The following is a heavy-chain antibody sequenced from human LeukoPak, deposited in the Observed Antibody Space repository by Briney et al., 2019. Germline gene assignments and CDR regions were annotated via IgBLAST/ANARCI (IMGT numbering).Heavy chain of an antibody. CDR1: GASISSSHW. V-gene: IGHV4-4*02. CDR2: IYHAGST. D-gene: IGHD1-26*01. CDR3: ARVIVGATEGDYYFDY. J-gene: IGHJ4*02. Sequence: SETLSLTCTVSGASISSSHWWTWVRQPPGEALEWIGEIYHAGSTKYNPSLKSRVTISVDTSKNQFSLKLSSVTAADTAVYYCARVIVGATEGDYYFDYWGQGTLVTVSS.